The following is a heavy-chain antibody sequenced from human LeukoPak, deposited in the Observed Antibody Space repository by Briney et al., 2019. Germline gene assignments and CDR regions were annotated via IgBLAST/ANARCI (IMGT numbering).Heavy chain of an antibody. V-gene: IGHV3-23*01. CDR3: AKETTVKWVDYYYGMDV. CDR2: XXXDGGGT. D-gene: IGHD4-11*01. CDR1: GFTFRNYV. J-gene: IGHJ6*02. Sequence: GGSLRLSCAASGFTFRNYVMSWVRQTPEKGLEXXXXXXXDGGGTNHADSXXGRXTISRDNSKNTLYLQMNSLRAEDTAVYYCAKETTVKWVDYYYGMDVWGQGTTVTVSS.